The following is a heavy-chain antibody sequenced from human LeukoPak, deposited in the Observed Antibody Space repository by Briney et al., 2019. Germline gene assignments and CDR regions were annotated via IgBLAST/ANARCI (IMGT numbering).Heavy chain of an antibody. D-gene: IGHD6-19*01. V-gene: IGHV3-49*03. CDR3: TRAGRRQWLVPDY. CDR2: IRSKAYGGTT. CDR1: GFTFGDYA. Sequence: GGSLRLSCTASGFTFGDYAMSWFRQAPGKGLEWVGFIRSKAYGGTTEYAASVKGRFTISRDDSKSIAHLQMNSLKTEDTAVYYCTRAGRRQWLVPDYWGQGTLVTVSS. J-gene: IGHJ4*02.